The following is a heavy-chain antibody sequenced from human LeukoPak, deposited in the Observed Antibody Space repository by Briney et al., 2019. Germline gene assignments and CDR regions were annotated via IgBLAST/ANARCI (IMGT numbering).Heavy chain of an antibody. V-gene: IGHV4-39*01. D-gene: IGHD5-18*01. CDR2: INHRGSS. CDR1: GDSISSTNDY. J-gene: IGHJ4*02. Sequence: PSETLSLTCTVSGDSISSTNDYWGWIRQPPGKGLEWIGNINHRGSSKYNPSLGSRVTISVDRNKNQFSLKLSSVTAADTAVYYCARQNGHGYGHVDFWGLGTLVTVS. CDR3: ARQNGHGYGHVDF.